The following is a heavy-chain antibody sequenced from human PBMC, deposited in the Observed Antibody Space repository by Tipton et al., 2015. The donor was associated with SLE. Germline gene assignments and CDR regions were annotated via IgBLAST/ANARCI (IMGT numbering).Heavy chain of an antibody. CDR1: GVSISNYY. V-gene: IGHV4-59*01. Sequence: TLSLTCYVTGVSISNYYWTWIRQSPGKELEWIGNVYKNYSPSLESRVTISVDTSRNLFSLNLSSVTAADTAVYYCARGILSHDYGDYVPYYFDYWGQGTLVTVSS. D-gene: IGHD4-17*01. CDR2: VYKN. J-gene: IGHJ4*02. CDR3: ARGILSHDYGDYVPYYFDY.